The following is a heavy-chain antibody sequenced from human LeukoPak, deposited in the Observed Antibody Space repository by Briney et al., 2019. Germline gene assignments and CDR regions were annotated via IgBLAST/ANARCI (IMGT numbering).Heavy chain of an antibody. CDR2: ISSSSSYI. CDR3: ARDLYDSSGYYEY. J-gene: IGHJ4*02. CDR1: GFTFSSYS. D-gene: IGHD3-22*01. V-gene: IGHV3-21*01. Sequence: GGSLRLSCAASGFTFSSYSMNWVRQAPGKGLEWVSSISSSSSYIYYADSVKGRFTISRDNAKNSLYLQMNSPRAEDTAVYYCARDLYDSSGYYEYWGQGTLVTVSS.